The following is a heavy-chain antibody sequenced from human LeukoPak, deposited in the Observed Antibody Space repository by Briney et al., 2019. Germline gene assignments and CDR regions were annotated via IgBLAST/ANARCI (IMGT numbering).Heavy chain of an antibody. D-gene: IGHD2/OR15-2a*01. CDR2: INSDGSWT. V-gene: IGHV3-74*01. Sequence: GGSLRLSCAASGNYWMHWVRQVPGKGLVWVSHINSDGSWTSYADPVKGRFTISKDNAKNTVYLQMNSLRAEDTAVYYCVSLYETYWGRGTLVTVSS. J-gene: IGHJ4*02. CDR1: GNYW. CDR3: VSLYETY.